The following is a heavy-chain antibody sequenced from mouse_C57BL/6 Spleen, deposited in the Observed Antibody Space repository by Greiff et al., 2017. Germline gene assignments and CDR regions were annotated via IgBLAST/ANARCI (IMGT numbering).Heavy chain of an antibody. V-gene: IGHV5-4*01. D-gene: IGHD2-5*01. CDR2: ISDGGSYT. Sequence: EVHLVESGGGLVKPGGSLKLSCAASGFTFSSYAMSWVRQTPEKRLEWVATISDGGSYTYYPDNVKGRFTISRDNAKNNLYLQMSHLKSEDTAMYYCARVSGDSNYAWFAYWGQGTLVTVSA. CDR1: GFTFSSYA. CDR3: ARVSGDSNYAWFAY. J-gene: IGHJ3*01.